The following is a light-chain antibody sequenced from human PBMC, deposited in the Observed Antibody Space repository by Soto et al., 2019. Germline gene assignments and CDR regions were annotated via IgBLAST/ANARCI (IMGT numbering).Light chain of an antibody. V-gene: IGLV2-11*01. CDR1: SSDVGGYNY. CDR3: CSYAGNTALV. J-gene: IGLJ2*01. CDR2: DVA. Sequence: QSVLTQPRSVSGSPGQSVTVSCTGTSSDVGGYNYVSWYQQHPGKAPKVIIYDVAKRPSGVPGRFSGSKSGYTASLTISGLQAEDEADYYCCSYAGNTALVFGGGTKLTVL.